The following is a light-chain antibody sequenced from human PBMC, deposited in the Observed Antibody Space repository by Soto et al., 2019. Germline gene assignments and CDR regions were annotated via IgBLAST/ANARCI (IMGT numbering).Light chain of an antibody. CDR3: QLGLT. J-gene: IGKJ4*01. CDR2: GAS. CDR1: QSVSSSY. V-gene: IGKV3-20*01. Sequence: EIVLTQSPGTLSLSPGERATISCRASQSVSSSYLAWYQQKPGQAPRLLIYGASSRATGIPDRFSGSGSGTDFTLTISRLEPEDFAVYYCQLGLTFGGGTKVEIK.